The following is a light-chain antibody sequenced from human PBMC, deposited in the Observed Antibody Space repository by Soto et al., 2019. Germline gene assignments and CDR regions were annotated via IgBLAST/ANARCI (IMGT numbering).Light chain of an antibody. CDR3: SSYTSDSSYV. CDR2: AVS. Sequence: QSVLAQPASVSGSPGQLITISCTGTSSDFGLYDYVSWYQQHPGKAPQLMIYAVSNRPSGVSNRFSASKSGNTASLFISGLQAEDEADYYCSSYTSDSSYVFGSGTKVTVL. CDR1: SSDFGLYDY. J-gene: IGLJ1*01. V-gene: IGLV2-14*01.